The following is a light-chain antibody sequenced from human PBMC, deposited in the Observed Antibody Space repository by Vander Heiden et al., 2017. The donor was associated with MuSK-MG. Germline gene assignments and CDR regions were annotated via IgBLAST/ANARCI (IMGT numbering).Light chain of an antibody. CDR3: QQSDSTPGT. V-gene: IGKV1-39*01. Sequence: DIQMTQSPSSLSASVGDRVTITCRASQSINSYLNWYQQKPGKAPKLLIYAASSLQSGVPSRFSGSGSRTDFTLTISRLQPEDFATYYCQQSDSTPGTFGQGTKVEIK. CDR2: AAS. J-gene: IGKJ2*01. CDR1: QSINSY.